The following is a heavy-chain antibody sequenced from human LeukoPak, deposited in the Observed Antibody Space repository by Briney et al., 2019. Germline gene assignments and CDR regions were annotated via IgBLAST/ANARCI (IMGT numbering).Heavy chain of an antibody. CDR1: GYTFTSYY. CDR3: ARAYYYGPQREHFDY. D-gene: IGHD3-10*01. CDR2: INPSGGST. Sequence: VASVKVSCKASGYTFTSYYMHWVRQAPGQGLEWMGIINPSGGSTSYAQKFQGRVTMTRDTSTSTVYMELSSLRSEDTAVYYCARAYYYGPQREHFDYWGQGTLVTVSS. V-gene: IGHV1-46*01. J-gene: IGHJ4*02.